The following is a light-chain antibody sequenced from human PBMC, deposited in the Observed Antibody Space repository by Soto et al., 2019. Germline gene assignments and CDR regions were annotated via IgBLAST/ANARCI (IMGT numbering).Light chain of an antibody. CDR1: QSVRSN. J-gene: IGKJ5*01. Sequence: PGERATLSCRASQSVRSNLAWYQQKPGQAPRLVIYAASTRATGIPDRFSGSVSGTEFTLTISSLQSEDFAVYYCQQYNEWPPFTFGQGNDWRL. CDR2: AAS. CDR3: QQYNEWPPFT. V-gene: IGKV3-15*01.